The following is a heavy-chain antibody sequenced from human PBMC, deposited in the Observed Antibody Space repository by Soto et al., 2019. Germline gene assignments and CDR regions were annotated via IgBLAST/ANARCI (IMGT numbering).Heavy chain of an antibody. V-gene: IGHV1-18*01. D-gene: IGHD3-16*02. Sequence: GASVKVSCKASGYTFTSYGISWVRQAPGQGLEWMGWISAYNGNTNYAQKLQGRVTMTTDTSTSTAYMELRSLRSDDTAVYYCARAPSYDYIWGSYRSIVDYWGQGTLVTVSS. CDR3: ARAPSYDYIWGSYRSIVDY. CDR1: GYTFTSYG. CDR2: ISAYNGNT. J-gene: IGHJ4*02.